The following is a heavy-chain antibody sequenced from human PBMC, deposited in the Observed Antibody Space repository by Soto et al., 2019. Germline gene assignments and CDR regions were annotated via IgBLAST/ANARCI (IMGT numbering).Heavy chain of an antibody. CDR1: GGSISNYY. Sequence: QVQLQESGPGLVKVSETLSLTCIVSGGSISNYYWSWIRQPPGKGLEWIGYIYYSGSTNYNPSLKSRVTISVDTSKNQFSLRLSSVTAADTAVYYCARPTKGGVYDLWGQGTMVTLSS. D-gene: IGHD2-8*01. J-gene: IGHJ3*01. V-gene: IGHV4-59*08. CDR2: IYYSGST. CDR3: ARPTKGGVYDL.